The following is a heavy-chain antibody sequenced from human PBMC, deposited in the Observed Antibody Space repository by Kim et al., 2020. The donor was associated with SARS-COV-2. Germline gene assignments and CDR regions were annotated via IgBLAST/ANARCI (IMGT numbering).Heavy chain of an antibody. CDR3: ARDGTYYYDSSGYYYLGGYYYYMDV. V-gene: IGHV3-30-3*01. CDR2: ISYDGSNK. Sequence: GGSLRLSCAASGFTFSSYAMHWVRQAPGKGLEWVAVISYDGSNKYYADSVKGRFTISRDNSKNTLYLQMNSLRAEDTAVYYCARDGTYYYDSSGYYYLGGYYYYMDVWGKGTTVTVSS. D-gene: IGHD3-22*01. CDR1: GFTFSSYA. J-gene: IGHJ6*03.